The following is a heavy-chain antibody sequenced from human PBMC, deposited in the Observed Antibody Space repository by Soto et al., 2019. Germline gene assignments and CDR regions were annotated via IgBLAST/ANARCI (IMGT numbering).Heavy chain of an antibody. D-gene: IGHD6-6*01. Sequence: VRLSCAASGFTFSSYAMSWVRQAPGKGLEWVSAISGSGGSTYYADSVKGRFTISRDNSKNTLYLQMNSLRAEDTAVYYCAKDRSSIAARPGSYYYYGMDVWGQGTTVTVSS. CDR2: ISGSGGST. J-gene: IGHJ6*02. V-gene: IGHV3-23*01. CDR1: GFTFSSYA. CDR3: AKDRSSIAARPGSYYYYGMDV.